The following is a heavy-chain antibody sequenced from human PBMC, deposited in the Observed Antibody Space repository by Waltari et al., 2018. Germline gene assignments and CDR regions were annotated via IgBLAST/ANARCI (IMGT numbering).Heavy chain of an antibody. CDR2: ISFSGGDT. V-gene: IGHV3-23*01. J-gene: IGHJ4*02. D-gene: IGHD6-6*01. CDR3: AKDLIGYSSSSTY. Sequence: EVQLFESGGGLVQPGGSLRLSCVASGFTLTSYSISWVRQAPGKGLEYVSGISFSGGDTHYADSVKGRFTISRDNSKNTLYLQMNSLRAEDTAIYYCAKDLIGYSSSSTYWGQGTLVAVSS. CDR1: GFTLTSYS.